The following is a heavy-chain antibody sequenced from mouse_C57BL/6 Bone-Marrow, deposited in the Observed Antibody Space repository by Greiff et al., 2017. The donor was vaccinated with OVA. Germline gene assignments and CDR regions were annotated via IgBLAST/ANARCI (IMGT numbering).Heavy chain of an antibody. CDR3: TSYGNCDY. CDR2: IDPENGDT. J-gene: IGHJ2*01. Sequence: VQLKQSGAELVRPGASVKLSCTASGFNIKDDYMHWVKQRPEQGLEWIGWIDPENGDTEYATKFQGKATITADTSSNTAYLQRSSLTSEDTAVYYCTSYGNCDYWGQGTTLTVSS. CDR1: GFNIKDDY. D-gene: IGHD2-1*01. V-gene: IGHV14-4*01.